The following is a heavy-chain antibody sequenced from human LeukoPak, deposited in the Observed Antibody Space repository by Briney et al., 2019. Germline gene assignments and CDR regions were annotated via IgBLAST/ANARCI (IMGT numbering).Heavy chain of an antibody. J-gene: IGHJ4*02. CDR3: ARHVRFEGVDY. V-gene: IGHV3-7*01. D-gene: IGHD3-16*01. CDR2: IKQDGSEK. Sequence: SGGSLRLSCAASGFIFSSYWMSWVRQAPGKGLEWVANIKQDGSEKYYVDSVKGRFTISRDNAKNSLFLQMNSLRAEDTAVYYCARHVRFEGVDYWGQATLVTVSS. CDR1: GFIFSSYW.